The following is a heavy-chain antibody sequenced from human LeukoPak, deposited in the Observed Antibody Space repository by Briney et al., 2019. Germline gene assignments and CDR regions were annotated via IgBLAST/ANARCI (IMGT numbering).Heavy chain of an antibody. CDR3: AKGAAAGLVDWFDP. Sequence: PGRSLRLTCADSRFNFRSYAMMWVRQAPGKGLHWVSTVTGSAGGTDYADSVKGRFTISRDNSKNTLYLIMNSLRAEDTAVYYCAKGAAAGLVDWFDPWGQGTLVAVSS. V-gene: IGHV3-23*01. CDR2: VTGSAGGT. J-gene: IGHJ5*02. D-gene: IGHD6-13*01. CDR1: RFNFRSYA.